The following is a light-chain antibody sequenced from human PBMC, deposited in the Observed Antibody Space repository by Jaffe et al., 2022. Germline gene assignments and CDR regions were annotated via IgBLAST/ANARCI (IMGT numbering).Light chain of an antibody. J-gene: IGLJ1*01. CDR1: SSNIGAGYD. CDR2: GNI. CDR3: QSYDSRLSGYV. V-gene: IGLV1-40*01. Sequence: QSVLTQPPSVSGAPGQRVTISCTGGSSNIGAGYDVHWYQQLPGTAPKLLIYGNINRPSGVPDRFSGSRSGTSASLAITGLQAEDEADYYCQSYDSRLSGYVFGPGTEVTVL.